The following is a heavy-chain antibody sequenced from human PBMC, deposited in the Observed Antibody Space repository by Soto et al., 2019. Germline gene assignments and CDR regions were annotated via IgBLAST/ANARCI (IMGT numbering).Heavy chain of an antibody. J-gene: IGHJ6*02. CDR1: GFTFSDHY. CDR2: TRNKANSYNT. D-gene: IGHD5-18*01. CDR3: ALVDTAFYRTYGMDV. Sequence: GGSLRLSCAASGFTFSDHYMDWVRQAPGKGLEWVGRTRNKANSYNTEYAASVKGRFTISRDDSKNSLYLQMNSLRAEDTAVYYCALVDTAFYRTYGMDVWGQGTTVTVSS. V-gene: IGHV3-72*01.